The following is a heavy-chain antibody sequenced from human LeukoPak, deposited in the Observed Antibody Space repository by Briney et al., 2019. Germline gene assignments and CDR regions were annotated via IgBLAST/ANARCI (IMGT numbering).Heavy chain of an antibody. D-gene: IGHD6-13*01. CDR1: GYTFTSYG. CDR3: ARGRIAAAGYHYYYYGMDV. Sequence: GASVKVSCKASGYTFTSYGISWVRQATGQGLEWMGWMNPNSGNTGYAQKFQGRVTMTRNTSISTAYMELSSLRSEDTAVYYCARGRIAAAGYHYYYYGMDVWGQGTTVTVSS. CDR2: MNPNSGNT. V-gene: IGHV1-8*02. J-gene: IGHJ6*02.